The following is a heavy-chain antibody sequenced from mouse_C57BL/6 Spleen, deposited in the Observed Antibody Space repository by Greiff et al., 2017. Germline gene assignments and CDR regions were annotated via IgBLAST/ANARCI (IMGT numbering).Heavy chain of an antibody. CDR3: ARDYYGSSYDAMDY. V-gene: IGHV3-6*01. CDR2: ISYDGSN. D-gene: IGHD1-1*01. CDR1: GYSIPSGYY. J-gene: IGHJ4*01. Sequence: EVQLVESGPGLVKPSQSLSLTCSVTGYSIPSGYYWNWIRQFPGNKLEWMGYISYDGSNNYNPSLKNRISLTRDTSKNQFFLQLNSVTTEDTATYYCARDYYGSSYDAMDYWGQGTSVTVSS.